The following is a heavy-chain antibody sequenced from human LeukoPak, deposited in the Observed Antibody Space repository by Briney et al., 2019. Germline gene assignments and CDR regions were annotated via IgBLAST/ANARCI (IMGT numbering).Heavy chain of an antibody. D-gene: IGHD3-22*01. Sequence: GGSLRLSCAASGFTFDDYGMSWVRQAPGKGLEWVSGINWNGGSTGYADSVKGRFTISRDNAKNSLYLQMNSLRAEDTAVYYCAKGVFYDSSGYYYGGAAFDIWGQGTMVTVSS. CDR1: GFTFDDYG. CDR2: INWNGGST. J-gene: IGHJ3*02. CDR3: AKGVFYDSSGYYYGGAAFDI. V-gene: IGHV3-20*04.